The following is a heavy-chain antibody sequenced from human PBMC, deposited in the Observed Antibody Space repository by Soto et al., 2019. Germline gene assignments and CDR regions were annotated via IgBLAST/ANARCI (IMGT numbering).Heavy chain of an antibody. J-gene: IGHJ6*02. V-gene: IGHV4-4*07. CDR2: IYNSGVT. CDR3: ARDGSDSYGLDV. Sequence: SETLSLTCTVSGGSISSYYWSWIRQPAGKGLEWIGRIYNSGVTTYNPSLMSRVTLSVDTSKNHFSLKLTSVSAADTAVYYYARDGSDSYGLDVWGQGTTVTVSS. D-gene: IGHD6-25*01. CDR1: GGSISSYY.